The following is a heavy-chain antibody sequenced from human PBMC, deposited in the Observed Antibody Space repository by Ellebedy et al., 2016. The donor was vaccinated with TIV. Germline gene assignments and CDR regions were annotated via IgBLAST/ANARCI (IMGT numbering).Heavy chain of an antibody. CDR1: GDSISRSSSY. Sequence: SETLSLTCTVSGDSISRSSSYWGWIRQPPGKGLEWIGSIYYTGSTDYNPSLKSRVAISADPSKNQFSLRLGAVTAADTAVYYCARWFGELLYVRWFDPWGQGTLVTVSS. CDR2: IYYTGST. D-gene: IGHD3-10*01. V-gene: IGHV4-39*01. CDR3: ARWFGELLYVRWFDP. J-gene: IGHJ5*02.